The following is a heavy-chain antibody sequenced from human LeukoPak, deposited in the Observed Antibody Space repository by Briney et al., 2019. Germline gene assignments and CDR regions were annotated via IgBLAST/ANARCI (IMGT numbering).Heavy chain of an antibody. D-gene: IGHD3-10*01. Sequence: AETLSLTCTVSGVPISSYFWSWLRQSPGKGLEWIGYIYYSGSTNYNPSLKSRVTISVDTSKNQFSLKLSSVTAADTAVYYCARGGMVPTNYYYYYAMDVWGQGTTVTVSS. CDR1: GVPISSYF. CDR3: ARGGMVPTNYYYYYAMDV. J-gene: IGHJ6*02. CDR2: IYYSGST. V-gene: IGHV4-59*01.